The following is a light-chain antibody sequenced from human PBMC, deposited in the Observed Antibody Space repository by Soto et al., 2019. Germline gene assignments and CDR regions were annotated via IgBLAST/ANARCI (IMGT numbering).Light chain of an antibody. J-gene: IGLJ2*01. Sequence: QSVLTQPASVSGSPGQSITISCTGTRSDVSAYNFVSWFQQHPGKAPKLMIYDVSNRPSGVSNRFSASKSGTTASLTISGLQVEDEADYYCSSYTISDTLVFGGGTQLTVL. CDR3: SSYTISDTLV. CDR2: DVS. CDR1: RSDVSAYNF. V-gene: IGLV2-14*01.